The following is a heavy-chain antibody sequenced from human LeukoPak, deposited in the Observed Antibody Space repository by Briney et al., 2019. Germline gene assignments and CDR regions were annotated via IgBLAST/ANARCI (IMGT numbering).Heavy chain of an antibody. Sequence: GGSLRLSCAASGFTFSTYEMNWVRRAPGKGLEWVSYISNSDTIIYYADYVKGRFTISRDNAKNSLYLQMNSLRAEDTAVYYCARDGPYGVGPTAFDYWGQGTLVTVSS. D-gene: IGHD1-26*01. CDR3: ARDGPYGVGPTAFDY. CDR1: GFTFSTYE. V-gene: IGHV3-48*03. CDR2: ISNSDTII. J-gene: IGHJ4*02.